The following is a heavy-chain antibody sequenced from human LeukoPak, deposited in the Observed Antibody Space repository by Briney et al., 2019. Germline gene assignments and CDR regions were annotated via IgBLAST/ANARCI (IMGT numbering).Heavy chain of an antibody. V-gene: IGHV3-23*01. CDR1: GFTYSTYA. CDR3: ANLGLSMVRGVLGRDNYFDY. D-gene: IGHD3-10*01. J-gene: IGHJ4*02. Sequence: GGSLRLSCAAFGFTYSTYAMSWVRQAPGKGLEWVSAISGSGATTYYAESVTGRFTLSRDNSKKTVYLQMNSLRVEDTAIYYCANLGLSMVRGVLGRDNYFDYWGQGSLVIVSS. CDR2: ISGSGATT.